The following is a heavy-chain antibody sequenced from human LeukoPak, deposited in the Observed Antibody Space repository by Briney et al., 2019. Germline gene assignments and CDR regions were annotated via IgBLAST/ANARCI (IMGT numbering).Heavy chain of an antibody. J-gene: IGHJ4*02. D-gene: IGHD3-10*01. CDR3: ARDPTPRWGGIWFGELSLMNYFDY. V-gene: IGHV4-4*07. Sequence: PSETLSLTCTVSGGSISSFSWNWIRQTAGKGPEWIGRIFSSGGTNYNPSLNGRVTLSVDTSKNQLSLVLKSVTAADTAVYYCARDPTPRWGGIWFGELSLMNYFDYWGQGALVTASS. CDR2: IFSSGGT. CDR1: GGSISSFS.